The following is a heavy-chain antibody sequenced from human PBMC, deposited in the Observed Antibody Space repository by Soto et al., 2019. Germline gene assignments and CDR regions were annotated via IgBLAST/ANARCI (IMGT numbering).Heavy chain of an antibody. J-gene: IGHJ2*01. CDR1: VDTFSDYG. D-gene: IGHD3-10*01. CDR2: ISISSGNT. V-gene: IGHV1-18*04. CDR3: ARSYKYGSYWYFDL. Sequence: AAVKVSCTASVDTFSDYGITWVRHAPGQGLEWMGWISISSGNTHFEESLQGRVTMTSDKTSTAYLELWRLRSDDSAMYYCARSYKYGSYWYFDLWGRGTLVTV.